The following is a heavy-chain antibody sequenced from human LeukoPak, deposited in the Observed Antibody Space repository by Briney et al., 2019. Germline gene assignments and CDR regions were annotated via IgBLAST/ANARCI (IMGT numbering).Heavy chain of an antibody. J-gene: IGHJ4*02. D-gene: IGHD5-24*01. Sequence: GGSLRLSCAASGFTFSSYGMHWVRQAPGKGLEWVAFIRYDGSNKYYADSVKGRFTISRETSKNTLYLQMNSLRAEDTAVYYCAREGREWLQFRGYYFDYWGQGTLVTVSS. CDR3: AREGREWLQFRGYYFDY. CDR1: GFTFSSYG. V-gene: IGHV3-30*02. CDR2: IRYDGSNK.